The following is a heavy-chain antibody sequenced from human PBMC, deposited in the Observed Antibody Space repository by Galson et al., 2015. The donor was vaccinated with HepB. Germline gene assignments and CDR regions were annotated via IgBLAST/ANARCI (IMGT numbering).Heavy chain of an antibody. J-gene: IGHJ6*02. CDR1: GFTFSSYA. Sequence: SLRLSCAASGFTFSSYAMHWVRQAPGKGLEWVAVISYDGSNKYYADSVKGRFTISRDNSKNTLYLQMNSLRAEDTAVYYCARDRIVVVPAAMWRNDYYYYYGMDVWGQGTTVTVSS. CDR3: ARDRIVVVPAAMWRNDYYYYYGMDV. D-gene: IGHD2-2*01. V-gene: IGHV3-30*04. CDR2: ISYDGSNK.